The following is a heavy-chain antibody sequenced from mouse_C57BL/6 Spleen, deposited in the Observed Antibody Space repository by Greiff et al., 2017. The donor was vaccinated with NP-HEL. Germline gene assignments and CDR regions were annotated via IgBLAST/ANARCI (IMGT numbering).Heavy chain of an antibody. D-gene: IGHD1-2*01. V-gene: IGHV1-64*01. CDR2: IHPNSGST. J-gene: IGHJ2*01. CDR3: ARTGFTTADY. Sequence: QVQLQQPGAELVKPGASVKLSCKASGYTFTSYWMHWVKQRPGQGLEWIGMIHPNSGSTNYNEKFKSKATLTVDKSSSTAYMQLRSLTSEDSAVYYGARTGFTTADYWGQGTTLTVSS. CDR1: GYTFTSYW.